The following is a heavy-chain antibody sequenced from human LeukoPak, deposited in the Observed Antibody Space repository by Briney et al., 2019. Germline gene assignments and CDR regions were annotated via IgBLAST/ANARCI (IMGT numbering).Heavy chain of an antibody. CDR2: IYHSGST. D-gene: IGHD6-6*01. J-gene: IGHJ4*02. Sequence: SETLSLTCTVSGYSISSGYYWGWIRQPPGTGLEWIGSIYHSGSTYYNPSLKSRVTISVDTSKNQFSLKLSSVTAADTAVYYCARDREAALGARGYFDYWGQGTLVTVSS. CDR3: ARDREAALGARGYFDY. V-gene: IGHV4-38-2*02. CDR1: GYSISSGYY.